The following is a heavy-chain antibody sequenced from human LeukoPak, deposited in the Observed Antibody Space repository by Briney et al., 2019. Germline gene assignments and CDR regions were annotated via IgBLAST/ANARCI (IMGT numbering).Heavy chain of an antibody. D-gene: IGHD1-26*01. CDR1: GFTFRNAW. V-gene: IGHV3-15*01. CDR2: IKSKTDGGTT. CDR3: ATDGGGPTNFGY. J-gene: IGHJ4*02. Sequence: PGGSLRLSCTSSGFTFRNAWMTWVRQAPGKGLEWAGRIKSKTDGGTTDYPAPVKGRFTISRDDSKNTLYLQMNNLKTEDTAVYYCATDGGGPTNFGYWGQGTLVTVSS.